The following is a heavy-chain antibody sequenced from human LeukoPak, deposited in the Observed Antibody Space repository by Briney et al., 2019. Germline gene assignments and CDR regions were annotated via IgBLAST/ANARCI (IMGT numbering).Heavy chain of an antibody. CDR3: ASDAFDI. Sequence: GGSLRLSCAASGFTFDDYAMTWVRQAPGKGLEWVANIKQDGSEKYYVDSVKGRFTISRDNAKNSLYLQMNSLRAEDTAVYYCASDAFDIWGQGTMVTVSS. J-gene: IGHJ3*02. CDR1: GFTFDDYA. V-gene: IGHV3-7*01. CDR2: IKQDGSEK.